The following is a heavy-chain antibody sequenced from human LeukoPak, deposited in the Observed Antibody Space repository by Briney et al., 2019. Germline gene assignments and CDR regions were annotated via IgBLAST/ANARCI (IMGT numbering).Heavy chain of an antibody. J-gene: IGHJ3*02. V-gene: IGHV3-21*01. CDR3: ARGEHDAFDI. CDR1: GFTFSSYS. D-gene: IGHD1/OR15-1a*01. CDR2: IISSSSSI. Sequence: GGSLRLSCAASGFTFSSYSMNWVRQAPGKGLEWVSSIISSSSSIYYADSLKGRFTISRDNAKNSLFLQMNSLGAEDTAVYYCARGEHDAFDIWGQGTMVTISS.